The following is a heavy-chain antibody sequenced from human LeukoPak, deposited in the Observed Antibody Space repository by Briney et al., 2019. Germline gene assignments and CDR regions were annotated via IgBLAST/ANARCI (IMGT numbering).Heavy chain of an antibody. Sequence: SETLSLTCAVYGGSFSGYYWSWIRQPPGKGLEWIGEINHSGSTNYNPSLKSRVTISVDTSKNQFSLKLSSVTAADTAVYYCARGPPLYSSSWYRVYYYYDMDVWGQGTTVTVSS. CDR3: ARGPPLYSSSWYRVYYYYDMDV. J-gene: IGHJ6*02. D-gene: IGHD6-13*01. CDR1: GGSFSGYY. CDR2: INHSGST. V-gene: IGHV4-34*01.